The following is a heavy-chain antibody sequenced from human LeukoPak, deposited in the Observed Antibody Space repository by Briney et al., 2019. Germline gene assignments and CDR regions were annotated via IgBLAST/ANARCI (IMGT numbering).Heavy chain of an antibody. D-gene: IGHD3-16*02. Sequence: SETLSLTCAVYGGSFSGYYWSWIRQPPGKGLEWIGEINHSGSTNYNPSLKSRVTISVDTSKNQFSLKLSSVTAADTAVYYCARIIDTFGGVIALDGFDYWGQGTLVTVSS. V-gene: IGHV4-34*01. CDR2: INHSGST. CDR3: ARIIDTFGGVIALDGFDY. J-gene: IGHJ4*02. CDR1: GGSFSGYY.